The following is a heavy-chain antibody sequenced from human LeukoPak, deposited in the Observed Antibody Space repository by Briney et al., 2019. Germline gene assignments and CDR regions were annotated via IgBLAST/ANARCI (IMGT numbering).Heavy chain of an antibody. Sequence: SETLSLTCTVSGGSISSYYWSWIRQPPGKGLEWIGYIYYSGSTNYNPSLKSRVTISVDTSKNQFSLKLSSVTAADTAVYYCAREVEVGYCSSTSCYAPYNWLDPWGQGTLVTISS. CDR3: AREVEVGYCSSTSCYAPYNWLDP. V-gene: IGHV4-59*12. CDR1: GGSISSYY. CDR2: IYYSGST. J-gene: IGHJ5*02. D-gene: IGHD2-2*01.